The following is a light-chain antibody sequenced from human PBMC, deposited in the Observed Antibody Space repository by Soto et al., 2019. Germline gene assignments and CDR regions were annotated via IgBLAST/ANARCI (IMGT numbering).Light chain of an antibody. CDR3: MLSYYAAGV. CDR1: AGTVTSDHY. J-gene: IGLJ2*01. V-gene: IGLV7-46*01. CDR2: DTV. Sequence: QAVVTQEPSLTVSPGGTVTPTCGSSAGTVTSDHYPYWFQQKPGQAPRTLIYDTVNKESWTPARFSGSLLGGRAALTLSGAQPEDGADYYCMLSYYAAGVLGGGTKLTVL.